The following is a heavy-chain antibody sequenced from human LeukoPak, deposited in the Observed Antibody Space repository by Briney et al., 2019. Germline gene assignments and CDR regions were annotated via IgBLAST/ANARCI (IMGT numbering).Heavy chain of an antibody. CDR1: GGSISSYY. Sequence: SETLSLTCTVSGGSISSYYWSWIRQPPGKGLEWIGYIYYSGSTNYNPSLKGRVTISVDTSKNQFSLKLSSVTAADTAVYYCARAGGYQLLTLDYWGQGTLVTVSS. D-gene: IGHD2-2*01. V-gene: IGHV4-59*01. J-gene: IGHJ4*02. CDR3: ARAGGYQLLTLDY. CDR2: IYYSGST.